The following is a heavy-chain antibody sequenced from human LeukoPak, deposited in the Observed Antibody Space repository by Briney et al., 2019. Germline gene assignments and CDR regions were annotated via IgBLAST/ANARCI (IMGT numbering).Heavy chain of an antibody. V-gene: IGHV4-59*01. J-gene: IGHJ4*02. CDR2: VYHTGAS. D-gene: IGHD2-8*01. Sequence: SETLSLTCSVSGASINNYYWTWIRQPPGKGLEWIGYVYHTGASGYHPSLKSRVAMSLDTSKNQISLNLRSVTAADTAVYFCTRVVNGGHFDYWGQGTLVTVSS. CDR3: TRVVNGGHFDY. CDR1: GASINNYY.